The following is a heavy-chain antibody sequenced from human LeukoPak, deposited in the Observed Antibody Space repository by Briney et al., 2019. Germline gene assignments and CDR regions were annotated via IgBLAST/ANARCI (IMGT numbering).Heavy chain of an antibody. J-gene: IGHJ4*02. Sequence: QAGGSLRLSCAASGFTFSSYGMHWVRQAPGKGLEWVAVIWYDGSNKYYADSVKGRFTISRDNSKNTLYLQMNSLRAEDTAVYYCAVGYCSGGSCYQVDYWGQGTLVTVSS. CDR1: GFTFSSYG. D-gene: IGHD2-15*01. CDR3: AVGYCSGGSCYQVDY. CDR2: IWYDGSNK. V-gene: IGHV3-33*01.